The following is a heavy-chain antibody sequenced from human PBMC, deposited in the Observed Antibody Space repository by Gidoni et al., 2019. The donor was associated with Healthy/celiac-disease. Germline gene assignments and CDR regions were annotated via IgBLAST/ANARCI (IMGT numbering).Heavy chain of an antibody. V-gene: IGHV5-51*03. D-gene: IGHD5-12*01. J-gene: IGHJ4*02. CDR2: IFPDDSDT. CDR3: ARRSLGGYDWDF. Sequence: EVQLVQSGAERKKSGESLKISCKASGYSFPNYWIGWVRQMSGKGLEWMGIIFPDDSDTRYSPSFQGQVTISADKSISTAYVQWSSLKASDSAMYYCARRSLGGYDWDFWGQGALVTVSS. CDR1: GYSFPNYW.